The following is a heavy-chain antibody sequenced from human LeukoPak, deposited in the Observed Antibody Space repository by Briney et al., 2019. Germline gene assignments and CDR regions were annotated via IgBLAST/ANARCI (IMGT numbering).Heavy chain of an antibody. V-gene: IGHV5-51*01. J-gene: IGHJ3*02. CDR1: GYSFTSYW. CDR3: AGGGGYYDSSGYRDDAFDI. D-gene: IGHD3-22*01. Sequence: GESLKISCKGSGYSFTSYWIGWVRQMPGKGLEWMGIIYPGDSDTRYSPSFQGQVTISADKSISTAYLQWSSLKASDTAMYYCAGGGGYYDSSGYRDDAFDIWGQGTMVTVSS. CDR2: IYPGDSDT.